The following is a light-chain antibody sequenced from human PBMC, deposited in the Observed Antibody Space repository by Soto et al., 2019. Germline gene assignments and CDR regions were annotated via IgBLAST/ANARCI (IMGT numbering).Light chain of an antibody. J-gene: IGKJ5*01. Sequence: IQLTESPYSLSASVGARVTITCRASHTISSLLAWYQQKPGKAPTPLIYAASTLQSGVPSRFSGSGSGTDFTLTISNLQPEDFATYYCQQSYSTLPITFGQGTRLEIK. CDR3: QQSYSTLPIT. CDR2: AAS. V-gene: IGKV1-39*01. CDR1: HTISSL.